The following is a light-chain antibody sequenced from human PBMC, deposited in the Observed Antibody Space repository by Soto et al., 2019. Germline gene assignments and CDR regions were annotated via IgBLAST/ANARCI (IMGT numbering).Light chain of an antibody. CDR1: RNVSIY. V-gene: IGKV1-39*01. J-gene: IGKJ5*01. Sequence: EIPLTQSPSSLAASVGDRLTLTCRASRNVSIYLNWYQHKPGKGPTLLIHATSNLQIGVPSRFSGSGSGTEFTLTISSPEPENFETYYCQQSYKMPAFGQGTRLVIK. CDR3: QQSYKMPA. CDR2: ATS.